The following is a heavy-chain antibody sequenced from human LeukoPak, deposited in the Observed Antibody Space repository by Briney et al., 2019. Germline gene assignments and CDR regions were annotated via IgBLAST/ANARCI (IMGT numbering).Heavy chain of an antibody. CDR2: VSAHGVDK. Sequence: GGSLRLSCAASGFAFSSYAMHRVRQAPGKGLEWLAVVSAHGVDKFYADSVKGRFTVSRDNSKNTLYLQMISLRVEDTAVYYCEKGIGGVVPAAMDYWGQGTLVTVSS. CDR1: GFAFSSYA. D-gene: IGHD2-2*01. V-gene: IGHV3-30*04. J-gene: IGHJ4*02. CDR3: EKGIGGVVPAAMDY.